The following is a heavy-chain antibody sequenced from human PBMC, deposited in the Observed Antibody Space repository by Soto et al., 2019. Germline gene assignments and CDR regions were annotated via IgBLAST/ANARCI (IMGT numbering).Heavy chain of an antibody. V-gene: IGHV3-21*01. CDR2: ISSSSSYI. J-gene: IGHJ6*02. Sequence: EVQLVEYGGGLVKPGGSLRLSCAASGFTFSSYSMIWVRQAPGKGLEWVSSISSSSSYIYYADSVKGRFTISRDNAKNSLYLQMNSLRAEDTAVYYCARVLPSVFVYYGMDVWGQGTTVTVSS. CDR3: ARVLPSVFVYYGMDV. CDR1: GFTFSSYS.